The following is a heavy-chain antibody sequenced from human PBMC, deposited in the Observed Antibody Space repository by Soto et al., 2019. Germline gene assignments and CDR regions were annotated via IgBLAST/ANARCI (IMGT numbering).Heavy chain of an antibody. CDR1: GFTFSTYW. CDR2: IKEDGSEK. D-gene: IGHD5-12*01. CDR3: ARQRYSDT. J-gene: IGHJ4*02. Sequence: GGSLRLSCAASGFTFSTYWMTWVRQAPGKGLEWVANIKEDGSEKEYVDSVKGRFTISRDNAKRVLYLQMNSLRAEDTAVYYCARQRYSDTWGQGTLVTVSS. V-gene: IGHV3-7*01.